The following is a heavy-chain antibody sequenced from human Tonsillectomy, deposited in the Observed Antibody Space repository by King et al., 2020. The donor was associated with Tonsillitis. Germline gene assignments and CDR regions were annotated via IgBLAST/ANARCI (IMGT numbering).Heavy chain of an antibody. CDR3: ARNEPYVYYFDY. J-gene: IGHJ4*02. Sequence: LQLQESGPGLVKPSETLSLTCTVSGGSISSSSYYWGWIRQPPGKGLEWIGSIYYSGSTYYNPSLKSRVTISVDTSKNQFSLKLSSVTAADTAVYYCARNEPYVYYFDYWGQGTLVTVSS. CDR1: GGSISSSSYY. CDR2: IYYSGST. V-gene: IGHV4-39*07. D-gene: IGHD1-1*01.